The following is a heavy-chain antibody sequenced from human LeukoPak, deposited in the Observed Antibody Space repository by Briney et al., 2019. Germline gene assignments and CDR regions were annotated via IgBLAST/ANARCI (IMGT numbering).Heavy chain of an antibody. CDR2: IKSKTDGGTT. Sequence: PGGSLRLSCAASGFTFSNAWMSWVRQAPGKGLEWVGHIKSKTDGGTTDYAAPVKGRFTISRDDSKNTLYLQMNSLKTEDTAVYYCTTTPYSGSLLLSDYWGQGTLVTVSS. V-gene: IGHV3-15*01. CDR1: GFTFSNAW. J-gene: IGHJ4*02. CDR3: TTTPYSGSLLLSDY. D-gene: IGHD3-10*01.